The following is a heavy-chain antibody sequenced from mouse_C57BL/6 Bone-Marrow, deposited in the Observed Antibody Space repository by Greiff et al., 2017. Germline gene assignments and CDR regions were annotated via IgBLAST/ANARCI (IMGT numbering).Heavy chain of an antibody. CDR2: INPSSGYT. V-gene: IGHV1-7*01. CDR1: GYTFTSYW. CDR3: GRYVYGAFAY. D-gene: IGHD1-1*02. J-gene: IGHJ3*01. Sequence: VKLLESGAELAKPGASVKLSCKASGYTFTSYWMHWVKQRPGQGLEWIGYINPSSGYTKYNQKFKDKATLTADKSSSTAYMQLSSLAYEDSAVYYCGRYVYGAFAYWGPGTLVTVSA.